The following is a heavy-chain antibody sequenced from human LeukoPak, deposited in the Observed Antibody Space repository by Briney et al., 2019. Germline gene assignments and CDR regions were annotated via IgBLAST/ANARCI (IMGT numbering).Heavy chain of an antibody. J-gene: IGHJ4*02. CDR3: ARGASLYSSGWYYAY. V-gene: IGHV3-66*02. Sequence: GGSLRLSCAASGFTVNNNYTSWVRQAPGKGLEWVSVIYSDGSTYYADSVKGRFTISRDNSKNTLYLQMNSLKAEDTAVYYCARGASLYSSGWYYAYWGQGTLVTVSS. CDR2: IYSDGST. D-gene: IGHD6-19*01. CDR1: GFTVNNNY.